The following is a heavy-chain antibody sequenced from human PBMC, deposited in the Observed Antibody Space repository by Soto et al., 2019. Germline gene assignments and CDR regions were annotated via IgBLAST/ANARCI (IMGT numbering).Heavy chain of an antibody. J-gene: IGHJ4*02. CDR1: GFTFSDYY. Sequence: QVQLVESGGGLVKPGGSLRLSCAASGFTFSDYYMSWIRQAPGKGLEWVSYISSSSSYTNYADSVKGRFTISRDNAKNSRYLQMNSLRAEDTAVYYCARDEDILTGYYDYWGQGTLVTVSS. V-gene: IGHV3-11*06. CDR2: ISSSSSYT. CDR3: ARDEDILTGYYDY. D-gene: IGHD3-9*01.